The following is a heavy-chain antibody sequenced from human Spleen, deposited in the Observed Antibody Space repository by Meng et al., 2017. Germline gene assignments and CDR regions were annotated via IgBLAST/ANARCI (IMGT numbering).Heavy chain of an antibody. CDR2: IDTKTGSP. J-gene: IGHJ4*02. CDR3: TRDGYSDCSRTSCFDY. V-gene: IGHV7-4-1*02. D-gene: IGHD2-2*01. Sequence: GQLVQSGAGVKKPGSSVKVSCKASGGTFSSYAISWVRQAPGQGLEWMGWIDTKTGSPRYAQGFKGRLVFSSDTSVSTAYLEISGLKADDTAVYYCTRDGYSDCSRTSCFDYWGQGTLVTVSS. CDR1: GGTFSSYA.